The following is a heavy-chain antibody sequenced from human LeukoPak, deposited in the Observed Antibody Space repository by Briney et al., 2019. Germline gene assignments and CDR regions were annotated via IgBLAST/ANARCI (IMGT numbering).Heavy chain of an antibody. Sequence: SETLSLTCTVSGGSISSSYWSWIRQPPGKGLEWIGYIYYSGSTNYNPSLKSRVTISVDTSKNQFSLKLSSVTAADTAVYYCARGRWSAVAGTIYDYWGQGTLVTVSS. V-gene: IGHV4-59*01. CDR1: GGSISSSY. D-gene: IGHD6-19*01. CDR2: IYYSGST. J-gene: IGHJ4*02. CDR3: ARGRWSAVAGTIYDY.